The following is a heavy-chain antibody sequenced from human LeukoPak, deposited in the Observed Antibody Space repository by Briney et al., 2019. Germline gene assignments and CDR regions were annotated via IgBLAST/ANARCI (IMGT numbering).Heavy chain of an antibody. V-gene: IGHV4-4*02. CDR1: GGSISSSNW. J-gene: IGHJ6*03. Sequence: SETLSLTCAVSGGSISSSNWWRRVRQPPGKGLEWIGEISHSGSTNYNPSLKSRVTISVDTSKNQFSLKLRSVTAADTAIYYCARVGQEWLVYYMDVWGKGTTVTVSS. CDR2: ISHSGST. CDR3: ARVGQEWLVYYMDV. D-gene: IGHD6-19*01.